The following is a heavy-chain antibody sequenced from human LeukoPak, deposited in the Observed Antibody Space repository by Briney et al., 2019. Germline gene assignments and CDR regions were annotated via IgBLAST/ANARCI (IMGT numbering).Heavy chain of an antibody. Sequence: SETLSLTCTVSGGSISSYYWSWIRQPPGKGLEWIGYIYYSGRTNYNPSLKSRVTISVDTSKNQFSLKLSSVTAADTAVYYCARDPSGSYGANWFDPWGQGTLVTVSS. V-gene: IGHV4-59*01. CDR2: IYYSGRT. J-gene: IGHJ5*02. CDR3: ARDPSGSYGANWFDP. D-gene: IGHD1-26*01. CDR1: GGSISSYY.